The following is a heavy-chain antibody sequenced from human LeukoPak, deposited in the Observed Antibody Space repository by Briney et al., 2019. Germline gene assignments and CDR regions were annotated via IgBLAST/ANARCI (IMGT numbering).Heavy chain of an antibody. CDR2: IRSKAYGGTT. J-gene: IGHJ4*02. Sequence: GGSLRLSCTASGFTFGDYAMSWVRQAPGKGLEWVGFIRSKAYGGTTEYAASVKGRFTISRDDSKSIAYLQMNSLKTEDTAVYYCTRGITIFGVAQGYWGQGTLVTVSS. V-gene: IGHV3-49*04. D-gene: IGHD3-3*01. CDR3: TRGITIFGVAQGY. CDR1: GFTFGDYA.